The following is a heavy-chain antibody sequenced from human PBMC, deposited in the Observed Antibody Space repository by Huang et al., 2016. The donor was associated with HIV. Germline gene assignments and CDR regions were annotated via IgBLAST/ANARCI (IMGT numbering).Heavy chain of an antibody. CDR2: IYTNGTT. V-gene: IGHV4-4*07. D-gene: IGHD1-1*01. CDR1: GGSINSYY. Sequence: QVQLPESGPGLMKPSETLSLTCTVSGGSINSYYWSWIRQSAGKGLEWIGRIYTNGTTIYNPSLRGRVTLSVDTSKNYFSLKVKSVTAADTAIYYCARDGARRLFDYWGQGAPVTVSS. J-gene: IGHJ4*02. CDR3: ARDGARRLFDY.